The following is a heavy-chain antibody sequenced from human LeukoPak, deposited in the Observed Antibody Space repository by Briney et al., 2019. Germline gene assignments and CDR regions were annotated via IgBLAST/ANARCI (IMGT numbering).Heavy chain of an antibody. CDR3: ARQGGPQAIFDY. CDR2: IYYSGST. Sequence: SETLSLTCTVSGGSISSYYWSWIRQPPGKGLEWIGYIYYSGSTNYNPSLKSRVTISVDTSKNQFSLKLSSVTAADTAVYYCARQGGPQAIFDYWGQGTLVTVSS. D-gene: IGHD2-15*01. J-gene: IGHJ4*02. V-gene: IGHV4-59*08. CDR1: GGSISSYY.